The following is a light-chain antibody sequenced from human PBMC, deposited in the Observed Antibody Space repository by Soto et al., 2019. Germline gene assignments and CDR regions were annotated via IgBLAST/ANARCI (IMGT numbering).Light chain of an antibody. V-gene: IGKV3-15*01. Sequence: ETVTTQSPATLSVYPGERATLSCRASQSVSSNLAWYQQKPGQAPRLLIYGASTRATGIPARFSGSGSGTEFTLTISSLQSEDFAVYYCQQYNNWPPWTFGQGTKVDIK. CDR2: GAS. CDR1: QSVSSN. J-gene: IGKJ1*01. CDR3: QQYNNWPPWT.